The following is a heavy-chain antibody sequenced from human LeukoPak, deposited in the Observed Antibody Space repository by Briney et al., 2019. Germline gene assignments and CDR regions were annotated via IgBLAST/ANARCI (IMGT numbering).Heavy chain of an antibody. Sequence: SETLSLTCTVSGGSISSNSYYWGWIRQSPGKGLEWIGTIYYSGSTYYNPSLKSRVTISVDTSKNQFSLKLSSVTAAVTAVYYCAYSSGSYYSALKSWGQGTLVTVSS. D-gene: IGHD3-10*01. CDR1: GGSISSNSYY. V-gene: IGHV4-39*01. J-gene: IGHJ5*02. CDR3: AYSSGSYYSALKS. CDR2: IYYSGST.